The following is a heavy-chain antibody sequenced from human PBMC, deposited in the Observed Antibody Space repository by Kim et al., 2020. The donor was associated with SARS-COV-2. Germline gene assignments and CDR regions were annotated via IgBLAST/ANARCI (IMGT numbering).Heavy chain of an antibody. V-gene: IGHV3-11*03. J-gene: IGHJ1*01. Sequence: GRFTSSRDNAKNSLYLQMNSLRAEDTAVYYCARYRCSGGSCYSDRKYFQHWGQGTLVTVSS. D-gene: IGHD2-15*01. CDR3: ARYRCSGGSCYSDRKYFQH.